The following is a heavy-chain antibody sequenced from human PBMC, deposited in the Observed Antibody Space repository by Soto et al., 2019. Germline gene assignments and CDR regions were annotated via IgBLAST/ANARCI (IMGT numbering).Heavy chain of an antibody. Sequence: SVKVSCKASGGTFSSYAISWVRQAPGQGLEWMGGIIPIFGTANYAQKFQGRVTITADESTSTAYMELSSLRSEDTAVYYCARSLYYYGSGSYRNPDYYYYGMDVWGQGTTVTVSS. CDR1: GGTFSSYA. D-gene: IGHD3-10*01. CDR3: ARSLYYYGSGSYRNPDYYYYGMDV. J-gene: IGHJ6*02. V-gene: IGHV1-69*13. CDR2: IIPIFGTA.